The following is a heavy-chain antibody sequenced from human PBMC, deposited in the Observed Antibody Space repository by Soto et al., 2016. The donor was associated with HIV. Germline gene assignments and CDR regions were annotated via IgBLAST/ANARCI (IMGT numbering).Heavy chain of an antibody. V-gene: IGHV3-11*05. CDR2: ISSGGTYT. D-gene: IGHD1-1*01. CDR1: GFTFGDFY. CDR3: AKDRKGTDYFGMDV. J-gene: IGHJ6*02. Sequence: QVQLVESGGGLVKPGGSLRLSCAASGFTFGDFYMSWIRQAPGKGLEWISYISSGGTYTNYADSVKGRFTISRDNAKNSLYLQMNSLRAEDTAPYYCAKDRKGTDYFGMDVWGQGTTVTVSS.